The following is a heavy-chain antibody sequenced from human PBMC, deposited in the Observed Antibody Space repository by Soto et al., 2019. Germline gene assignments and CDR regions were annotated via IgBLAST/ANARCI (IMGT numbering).Heavy chain of an antibody. CDR2: IKSKTDGGTT. Sequence: EVQLVESGGGLVEPGGSLRLSCAASGFTFSNAWMSWVRQAPGKGLEWVGRIKSKTDGGTTDYAAPVKGRFTISRDDSKNTLYLQMNSLKTEDTAVYYCTTEYYDILTGYYKGDAFDIWGQGTMVTVSS. D-gene: IGHD3-9*01. CDR1: GFTFSNAW. CDR3: TTEYYDILTGYYKGDAFDI. V-gene: IGHV3-15*01. J-gene: IGHJ3*02.